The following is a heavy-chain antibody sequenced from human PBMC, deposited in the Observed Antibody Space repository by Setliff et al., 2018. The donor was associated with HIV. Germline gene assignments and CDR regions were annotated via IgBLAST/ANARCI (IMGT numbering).Heavy chain of an antibody. CDR3: VRHVWSDDFLVPGWFDS. V-gene: IGHV4-39*01. Sequence: PSETLSLTCTVSGGSIIDSRYFWGWIRQPPGKGLEWIGSVYYSGITYYSSSLKSRVTVSVDTSRIHFSLKLTSVTAADTAVYKCVRHVWSDDFLVPGWFDSWSQGTLVTVS. D-gene: IGHD3-3*01. J-gene: IGHJ5*01. CDR2: VYYSGIT. CDR1: GGSIIDSRYF.